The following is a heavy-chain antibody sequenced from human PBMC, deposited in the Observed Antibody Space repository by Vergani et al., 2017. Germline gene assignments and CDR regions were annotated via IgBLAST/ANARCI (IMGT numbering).Heavy chain of an antibody. CDR2: IWYDGSNK. CDR3: ARDLPSTGALDY. V-gene: IGHV3-33*01. J-gene: IGHJ4*02. CDR1: GFTFSSYG. Sequence: VQLLESGGGLVQPGGSLRLSCAASGFTFSSYGMHWVRQAPGKGLEWVAVIWYDGSNKYYADSVKGRFTISRDNSKNTLYLQMNSLRAEDTAVYYCARDLPSTGALDYWGQGTLVTVSS. D-gene: IGHD7-27*01.